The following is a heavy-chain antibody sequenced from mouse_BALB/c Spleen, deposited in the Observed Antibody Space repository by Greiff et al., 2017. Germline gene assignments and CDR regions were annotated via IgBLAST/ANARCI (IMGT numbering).Heavy chain of an antibody. CDR2: IWGDGST. J-gene: IGHJ4*01. CDR3: ARTVYGNYLYYAMDY. CDR1: GFSLTGYG. D-gene: IGHD2-1*01. Sequence: VKLVESGPGLVAPSQSLSITCTVSGFSLTGYGVNWVRQPPGKGLEWLGMIWGDGSTDYNSALKSRLSISKDNSKSQVFLKMNSLQTDDTARYYCARTVYGNYLYYAMDYWGQGTSVTVSS. V-gene: IGHV2-6-7*01.